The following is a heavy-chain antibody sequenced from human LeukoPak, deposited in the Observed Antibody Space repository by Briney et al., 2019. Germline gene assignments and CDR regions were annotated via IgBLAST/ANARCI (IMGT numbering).Heavy chain of an antibody. V-gene: IGHV1-18*01. D-gene: IGHD4-17*01. CDR1: GGTFSSYA. J-gene: IGHJ5*02. CDR3: ARVEGTVSPADP. Sequence: RRASVKVSCKASGGTFSSYAISWVRQAPGQGLEWMGWISAYNGNTNYAQKLQGRVTMTTDTSTSTAYMELRSLRSDDTAVYYCARVEGTVSPADPWGQGTLVTVSS. CDR2: ISAYNGNT.